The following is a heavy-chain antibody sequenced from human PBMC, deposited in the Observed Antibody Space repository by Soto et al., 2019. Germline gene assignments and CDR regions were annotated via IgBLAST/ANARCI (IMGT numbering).Heavy chain of an antibody. Sequence: GGSLRLSCAVSGFSFGAYGMSWVRQAPGKGLEWISFISGGGGTIYSADSVKGRFISSRDNSKSTLYLQMTSLSVDDTAVYYCAKDRGNGDTPNIYSYYGIEVWGQGTTVTVSS. V-gene: IGHV3-23*01. CDR2: ISGGGGTI. D-gene: IGHD2-21*02. CDR3: AKDRGNGDTPNIYSYYGIEV. J-gene: IGHJ6*02. CDR1: GFSFGAYG.